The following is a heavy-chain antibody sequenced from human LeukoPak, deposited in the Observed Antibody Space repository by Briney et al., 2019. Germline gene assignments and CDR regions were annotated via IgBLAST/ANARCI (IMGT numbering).Heavy chain of an antibody. CDR2: IYYSGST. V-gene: IGHV4-59*01. Sequence: VXXXSXXSYXWSWIRQPPGKGXXWIGYIYYSGSTXYNPSLKSRVTISVDTSKNQFSLKLRAVNAGEKAGDYWXXXXXXXXGXXXXDWGQGXXVTVSS. CDR1: XXSXXSYX. CDR3: XXXXXXXXGXXXXD. J-gene: IGHJ1*01.